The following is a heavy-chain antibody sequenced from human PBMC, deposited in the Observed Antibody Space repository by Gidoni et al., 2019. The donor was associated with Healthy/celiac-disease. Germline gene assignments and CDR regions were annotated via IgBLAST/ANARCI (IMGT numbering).Heavy chain of an antibody. D-gene: IGHD2-15*01. CDR1: EGTFSSYD. CDR2: IISIFGTA. CDR3: ARLYCSGGTCYSASFDY. Sequence: QVQLVQSGAEVKKPGSSVKVSCKPSEGTFSSYDINWVRQAPGQGLEWMGGIISIFGTANYAQEFQGRVTINADESTSTAYMELSSLRSEDTAVYYCARLYCSGGTCYSASFDYWGQGTPVTVSS. J-gene: IGHJ4*02. V-gene: IGHV1-69*01.